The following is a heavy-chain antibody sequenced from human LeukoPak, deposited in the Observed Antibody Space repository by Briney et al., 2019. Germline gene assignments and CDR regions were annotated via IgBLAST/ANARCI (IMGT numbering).Heavy chain of an antibody. Sequence: SETLSLTCTVSGGSISSYYWSWIRQPPGKGLEWIGYIYYSGSTNYNPSLKSRVTISVDTSKNQFSLKLSSVTAADTAVYYCARGAGSRELLFDYWGQGTLVTVSS. CDR3: ARGAGSRELLFDY. V-gene: IGHV4-59*01. CDR2: IYYSGST. CDR1: GGSISSYY. J-gene: IGHJ4*02. D-gene: IGHD1-26*01.